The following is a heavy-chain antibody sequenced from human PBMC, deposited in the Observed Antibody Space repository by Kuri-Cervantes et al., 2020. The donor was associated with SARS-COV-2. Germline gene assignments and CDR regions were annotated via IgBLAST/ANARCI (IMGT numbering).Heavy chain of an antibody. V-gene: IGHV3-21*04. CDR3: TSRGIAVTSTDY. Sequence: GGSLRLSCAASGFTFSSYSMNWVRQAPGKGLEWVSSISSSSSYIYYADSVKGRFTISRDDSKNTAYLQMNSLKTEDTAVYYCTSRGIAVTSTDYWGQGTLVTVSS. CDR1: GFTFSSYS. CDR2: ISSSSSYI. D-gene: IGHD6-19*01. J-gene: IGHJ4*02.